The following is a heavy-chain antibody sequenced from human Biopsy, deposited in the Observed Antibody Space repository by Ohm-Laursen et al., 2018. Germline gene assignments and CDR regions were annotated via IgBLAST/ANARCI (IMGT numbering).Heavy chain of an antibody. Sequence: TLSLTCNVSGGSIRGSTYYWGWIRQTPGKGLEWIGSVYNGGITNYNPSLKSRVTISKDTSKNQFSLQVNSVTAADTAVYYCARTPRDSFWSGSYKRGLWFDPWGQGTLVIVSS. D-gene: IGHD3-3*01. V-gene: IGHV4-39*07. CDR1: GGSIRGSTYY. CDR3: ARTPRDSFWSGSYKRGLWFDP. J-gene: IGHJ5*02. CDR2: VYNGGIT.